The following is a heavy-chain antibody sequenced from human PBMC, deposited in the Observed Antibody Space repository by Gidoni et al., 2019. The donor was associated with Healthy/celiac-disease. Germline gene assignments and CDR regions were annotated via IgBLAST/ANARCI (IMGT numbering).Heavy chain of an antibody. J-gene: IGHJ2*01. Sequence: QVQLQQWGAGLLKPSETLSLTCAVSGGSFSGSYWSWIRQPPGKGLEWIGEINHSGSTNYNPSLKSRVTISVDTSKNQFSLKLSSVTAADTAVYYCARKGSPARDWYFDLWGRGTLVTVSS. D-gene: IGHD2-15*01. CDR1: GGSFSGSY. CDR2: INHSGST. CDR3: ARKGSPARDWYFDL. V-gene: IGHV4-34*01.